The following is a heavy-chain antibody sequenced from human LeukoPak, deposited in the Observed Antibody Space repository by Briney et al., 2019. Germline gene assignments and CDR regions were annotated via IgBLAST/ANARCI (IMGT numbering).Heavy chain of an antibody. J-gene: IGHJ6*02. D-gene: IGHD2-2*01. CDR2: IKQDGSEK. CDR3: AKGSGVVVPAASDYYGMDV. CDR1: GFTFSSYW. V-gene: IGHV3-7*03. Sequence: GGSLRLSCAASGFTFSSYWMSGVRQAPGKGREWVANIKQDGSEKYYVDSVKGRFTNSRHNSKNTLYLQMNSLSAEDTAVYYCAKGSGVVVPAASDYYGMDVWGQGTTVTVSS.